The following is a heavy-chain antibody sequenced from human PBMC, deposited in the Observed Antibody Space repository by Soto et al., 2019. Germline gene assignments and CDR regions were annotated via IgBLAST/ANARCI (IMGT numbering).Heavy chain of an antibody. V-gene: IGHV3-9*01. Sequence: EMQVVESGGGLIQPGRSLRLSCAASGFTFDDYAMHWVRQPPGKGLEWVAGISWNSGSIGYADSVKGRFTISRDKAKNSLDFQMNSLRGEATALYYCAKDRGYRSFYYGMDVWGQGTTVTVSS. J-gene: IGHJ6*02. CDR1: GFTFDDYA. CDR3: AKDRGYRSFYYGMDV. D-gene: IGHD6-19*01. CDR2: ISWNSGSI.